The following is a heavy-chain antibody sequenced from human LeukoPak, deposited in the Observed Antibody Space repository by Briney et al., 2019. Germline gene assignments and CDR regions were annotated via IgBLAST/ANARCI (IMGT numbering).Heavy chain of an antibody. CDR2: INHSGST. V-gene: IGHV4-34*01. CDR3: ARGRGSSWYYYYYGMDV. J-gene: IGHJ6*02. Sequence: PSETLSLTCAVYGGXFSGYYWSWIRQPPGKGLEWNGEINHSGSTNYNPSPTSRVTISVDTSKNQFSLKLSSVTAADTAVYYCARGRGSSWYYYYYGMDVWGQGTTVTVSS. D-gene: IGHD6-13*01. CDR1: GGXFSGYY.